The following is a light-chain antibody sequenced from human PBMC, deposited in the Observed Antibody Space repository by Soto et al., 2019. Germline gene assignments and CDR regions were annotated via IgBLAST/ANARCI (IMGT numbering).Light chain of an antibody. J-gene: IGLJ3*02. Sequence: QSVLTQPPSVSGAPGQRVTISCTGSSSNTGAGYDVHWYQQFPGTVPKLLIYANSNRPSGVPDRFSGSKSGTSASLAITGLQAEDEADYYCQSYDSSLSVGVFGGGTQLTVL. CDR1: SSNTGAGYD. CDR2: ANS. V-gene: IGLV1-40*01. CDR3: QSYDSSLSVGV.